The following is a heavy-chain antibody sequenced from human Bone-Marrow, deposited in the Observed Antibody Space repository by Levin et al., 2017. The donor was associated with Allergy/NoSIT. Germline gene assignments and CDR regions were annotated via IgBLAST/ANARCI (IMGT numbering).Heavy chain of an antibody. CDR2: MNPNSGNT. J-gene: IGHJ5*02. V-gene: IGHV1-8*01. CDR3: ARAPSRRCSSTSCYVPNWFDP. Sequence: GESLKISCKASGYTFTSYDINWVRQATGQGLEWMGWMNPNSGNTGYAQKFQGRVTMTRNTSISTAYMELSSLRSEDTAVYYCARAPSRRCSSTSCYVPNWFDPWGQGTLVTVSS. D-gene: IGHD2-2*01. CDR1: GYTFTSYD.